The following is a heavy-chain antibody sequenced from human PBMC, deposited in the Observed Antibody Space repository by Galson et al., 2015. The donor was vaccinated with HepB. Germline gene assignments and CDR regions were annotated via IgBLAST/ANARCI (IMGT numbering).Heavy chain of an antibody. CDR2: IDPSDSYT. D-gene: IGHD3-16*01. CDR3: ARHYAVGNYAPFGGY. Sequence: QSGAEVKKPGESLRISCKASGYTFTTYWINWVRQMPGKGLEWMGKIDPSDSYTNYSPSFEGHVTFSVDTSTSTAYLQWSSLKASDTAMYYCARHYAVGNYAPFGGYWGQGTLVTVSS. CDR1: GYTFTTYW. J-gene: IGHJ4*02. V-gene: IGHV5-10-1*01.